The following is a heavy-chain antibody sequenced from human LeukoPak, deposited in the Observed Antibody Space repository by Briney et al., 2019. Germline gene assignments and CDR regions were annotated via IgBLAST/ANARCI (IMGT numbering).Heavy chain of an antibody. J-gene: IGHJ5*02. Sequence: GGSLRLSCAASGFTFSSYGMHWVRQAPGKGLEWVAFIRYDGSNKYYADSVKGRFTISRDNSKNTLYLQMNSLRAEDTAVYYCSKDGDKTTVTTSWGQGALVTVS. CDR1: GFTFSSYG. CDR2: IRYDGSNK. V-gene: IGHV3-30*02. D-gene: IGHD4-17*01. CDR3: SKDGDKTTVTTS.